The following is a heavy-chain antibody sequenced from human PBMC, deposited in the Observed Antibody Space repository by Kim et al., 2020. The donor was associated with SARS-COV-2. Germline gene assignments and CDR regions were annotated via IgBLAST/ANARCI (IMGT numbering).Heavy chain of an antibody. J-gene: IGHJ4*02. CDR2: ICGDGSSA. CDR3: ATYVGGTRFHY. Sequence: GGSLRLSCAASGFTFSSYAMCWVRQAPGKGLECVAVICGDGSSAKYADSVKGRFTISRDNSKNMLYLQMSSLRAEDTAIYYCATYVGGTRFHYWGQGTLVTVSS. CDR1: GFTFSSYA. D-gene: IGHD2-15*01. V-gene: IGHV3-23*03.